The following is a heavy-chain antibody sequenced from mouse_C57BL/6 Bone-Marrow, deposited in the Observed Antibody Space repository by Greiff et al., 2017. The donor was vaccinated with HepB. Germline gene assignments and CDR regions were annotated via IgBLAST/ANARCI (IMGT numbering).Heavy chain of an antibody. V-gene: IGHV1-59*01. Sequence: VQLQQPGAELVRPGPSVKLSCKASGYTFTSYWMHWVKQRPGQGLEWIGVIDPSDSYTNYNQKFKGKATLTVDTSSSTAYMQLSSLTSEDSAVYYCARGRSNPLDYWGQGTTLTVSS. J-gene: IGHJ2*01. CDR2: IDPSDSYT. CDR3: ARGRSNPLDY. CDR1: GYTFTSYW. D-gene: IGHD2-5*01.